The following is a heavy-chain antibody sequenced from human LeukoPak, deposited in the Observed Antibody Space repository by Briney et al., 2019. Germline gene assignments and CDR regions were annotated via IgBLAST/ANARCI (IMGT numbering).Heavy chain of an antibody. CDR2: IYTSGST. D-gene: IGHD4-17*01. Sequence: PSQTLSLTCTVSGGSISSGSYYWSWIRQPAGKGLEWIGRIYTSGSTNYNPSLKSRVTISVDTSKNQFSLKLSSVTAADTAVYYCARYDYGDYGFDYWGQGTLVTVSS. J-gene: IGHJ4*02. CDR3: ARYDYGDYGFDY. CDR1: GGSISSGSYY. V-gene: IGHV4-61*02.